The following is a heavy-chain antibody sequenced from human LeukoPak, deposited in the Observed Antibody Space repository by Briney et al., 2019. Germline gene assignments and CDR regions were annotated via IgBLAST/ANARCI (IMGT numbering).Heavy chain of an antibody. J-gene: IGHJ6*02. CDR1: GDTLSGYW. CDR3: ASDCSGGSCSVGMDV. V-gene: IGHV3-7*03. Sequence: GGSLRLSCVVSGDTLSGYWMTWVRQAPGKGLEWVANIKKDGSEKYYVDSVKGRFTISRDNAKNSLYLQMNSLRAEDTAVYYCASDCSGGSCSVGMDVWGQETTVTVSS. D-gene: IGHD2-15*01. CDR2: IKKDGSEK.